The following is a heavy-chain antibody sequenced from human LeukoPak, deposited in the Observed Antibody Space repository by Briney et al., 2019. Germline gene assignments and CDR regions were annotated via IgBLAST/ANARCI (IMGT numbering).Heavy chain of an antibody. CDR1: GYSISSGHY. D-gene: IGHD3-10*01. J-gene: IGHJ4*02. V-gene: IGHV4-38-2*02. Sequence: PSETLSLTCSVSGYSISSGHYWGWIRQPPGKGLEWIGSIYHTGSTSYNPSLMSRVTISVDTSKNQFSLKLSSVTAADTAVYYCARQPNVVLYYFDYWGQGTLVTVSS. CDR3: ARQPNVVLYYFDY. CDR2: IYHTGST.